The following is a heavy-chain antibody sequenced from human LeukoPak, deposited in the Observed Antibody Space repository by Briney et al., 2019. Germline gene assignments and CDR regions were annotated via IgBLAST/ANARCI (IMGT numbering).Heavy chain of an antibody. V-gene: IGHV1-8*01. CDR2: MNPNSGNT. J-gene: IGHJ4*02. D-gene: IGHD3-9*01. CDR1: GYTFTSYD. Sequence: VASVKVSCKASGYTFTSYDINWVRQATGQGLEWMGWMNPNSGNTGYAQKFQGRVTMTRNTSISTAYMELSSLRSEDTAVYYCARDPNDILTGYLGFSFDYWGQGTLVTVSS. CDR3: ARDPNDILTGYLGFSFDY.